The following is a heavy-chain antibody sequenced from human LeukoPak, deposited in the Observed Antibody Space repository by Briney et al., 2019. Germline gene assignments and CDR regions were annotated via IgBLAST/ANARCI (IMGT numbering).Heavy chain of an antibody. J-gene: IGHJ4*02. CDR1: GFTFSSYS. CDR2: ISSSSSYI. D-gene: IGHD3-9*01. Sequence: GGSLRLSCAASGFTFSSYSMNWVRQAPGKGLEWDSSISSSSSYIYYADSVKGRFTISRDNAKNSLYLQMNSLRAEDTAVYYCARDGRYFDWYLDYWGQGTLVTVSS. V-gene: IGHV3-21*01. CDR3: ARDGRYFDWYLDY.